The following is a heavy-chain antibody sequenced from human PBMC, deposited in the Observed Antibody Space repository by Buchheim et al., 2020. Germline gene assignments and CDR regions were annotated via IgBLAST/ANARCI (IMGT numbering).Heavy chain of an antibody. CDR3: ARDVYYHDSSGDYSTHYLDS. D-gene: IGHD3-22*01. V-gene: IGHV4-34*11. CDR1: GASLSGYY. CDR2: IYYSGST. J-gene: IGHJ4*02. Sequence: QVQLQQWGAGLLKPSGTLSLTCAMYGASLSGYYWSWIRQPPGKGLEWIGYIYYSGSTNYNPSLKSRVTISVDTSKNQFSLKLSSVTAADTAVYYCARDVYYHDSSGDYSTHYLDSWGQGTL.